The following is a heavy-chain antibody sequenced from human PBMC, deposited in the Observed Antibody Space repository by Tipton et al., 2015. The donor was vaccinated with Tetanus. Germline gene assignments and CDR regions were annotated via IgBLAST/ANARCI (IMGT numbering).Heavy chain of an antibody. CDR3: AKERGNAFFDY. CDR2: ISYDGSGK. D-gene: IGHD1-1*01. J-gene: IGHJ4*02. CDR1: GFTFSSYG. Sequence: SLRLSCAASGFTFSSYGMHWVCQAPGKGLEWVAVISYDGSGKYHADSVKGRFTISRDNSKNTLYLQMKSLRAEDTAVYYCAKERGNAFFDYWGQGTLVTVSS. V-gene: IGHV3-30*18.